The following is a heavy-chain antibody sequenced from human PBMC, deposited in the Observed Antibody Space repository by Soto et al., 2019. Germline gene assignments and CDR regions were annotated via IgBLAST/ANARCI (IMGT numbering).Heavy chain of an antibody. CDR1: GGSVSSGSYY. V-gene: IGHV4-61*01. J-gene: IGHJ4*02. CDR2: IYYSGST. Sequence: SETLSLTCTVSGGSVSSGSYYWSWIRQPPGKGLEWIGYIYYSGSTNYNPSLKSRVTISVDTSKNQFSLKLSSVTAADTAVYYCARGGRGTFDYWGQGTLVTVSS. CDR3: ARGGRGTFDY. D-gene: IGHD3-16*01.